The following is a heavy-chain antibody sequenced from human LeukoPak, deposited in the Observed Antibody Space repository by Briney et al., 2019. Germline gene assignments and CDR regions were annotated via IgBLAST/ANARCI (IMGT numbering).Heavy chain of an antibody. Sequence: PGGSLRLSCAASGFTFSSYAMSLVRQAPGKGLEWVSAISGSGGSTYYADSVKGRFTISRDNSKNTLYLQMNSLRAEDTAVYYCAKPQYSYGDFDYWGQGTLVTVSS. CDR3: AKPQYSYGDFDY. V-gene: IGHV3-23*01. CDR1: GFTFSSYA. CDR2: ISGSGGST. J-gene: IGHJ4*02. D-gene: IGHD5-18*01.